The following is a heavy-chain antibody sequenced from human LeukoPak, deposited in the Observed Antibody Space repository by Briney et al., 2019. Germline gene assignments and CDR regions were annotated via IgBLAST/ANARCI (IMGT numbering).Heavy chain of an antibody. Sequence: GGSLRLSCAASGFSFNTYAMHWVRQAPGKGLEWVAFVRHEGNQKYYADSVKGRFTISRDNSKNTMYLQMNRLGSEDTALYYCAKGVRLIVVAPGSWGQGTLVTVSS. J-gene: IGHJ5*02. CDR1: GFSFNTYA. CDR3: AKGVRLIVVAPGS. D-gene: IGHD2-15*01. V-gene: IGHV3-30*02. CDR2: VRHEGNQK.